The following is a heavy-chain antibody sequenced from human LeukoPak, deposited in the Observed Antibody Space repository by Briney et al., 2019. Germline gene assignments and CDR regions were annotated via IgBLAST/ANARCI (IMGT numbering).Heavy chain of an antibody. V-gene: IGHV3-30*01. CDR3: LYSGCYY. Sequence: GGSLRLSCAASGFTFSSYAMHWVRQAPGKGLEWVAVISYDGSNKYYADSVKGRFTISRDNPKNTLYLQMNSLRAEDTAVYYCLYSGCYYWGQGTLVTVSS. J-gene: IGHJ4*02. D-gene: IGHD1-26*01. CDR1: GFTFSSYA. CDR2: ISYDGSNK.